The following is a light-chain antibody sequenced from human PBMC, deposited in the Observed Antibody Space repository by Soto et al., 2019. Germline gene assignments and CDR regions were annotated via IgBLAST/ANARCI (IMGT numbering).Light chain of an antibody. J-gene: IGKJ3*01. CDR1: QSVGSD. CDR3: LRPGRFPAQT. Sequence: SCTASQSVGSDLAWYQQKPGQAPRLLIYDASSRATGIPDRFSGGGSGTDFTLTISCLWGVDFPVYPRLRPGRFPAQTFGRGTKVDIK. CDR2: DAS. V-gene: IGKV3-11*01.